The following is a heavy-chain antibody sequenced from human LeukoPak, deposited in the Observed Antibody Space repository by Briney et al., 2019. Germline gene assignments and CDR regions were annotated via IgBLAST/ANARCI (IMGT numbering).Heavy chain of an antibody. CDR3: AKGYYDSSGYYYVGTEYFQH. V-gene: IGHV3-30*18. D-gene: IGHD3-22*01. Sequence: GGSLRLSCAASGFTFSSYAMSRVRQAPGKGLEWVAVISYDGSNKYYADSVKGRFTISRDNSKNTLYLQMNSLRAEDTAVYYCAKGYYDSSGYYYVGTEYFQHWGQGTLVTVSS. J-gene: IGHJ1*01. CDR1: GFTFSSYA. CDR2: ISYDGSNK.